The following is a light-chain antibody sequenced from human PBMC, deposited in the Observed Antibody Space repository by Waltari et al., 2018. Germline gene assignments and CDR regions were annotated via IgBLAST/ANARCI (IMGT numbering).Light chain of an antibody. J-gene: IGKJ2*01. CDR2: RAS. V-gene: IGKV1-5*03. CDR1: QRISTW. CDR3: QQYITYYT. Sequence: ETQMTQSHSTLSASEGDRVTIPCRSSQRISTWLAWYQQKPGKAPNLLFYRASNLESGVPSSFSGSGSGTECTLIISSLQPDDFATYYCQQYITYYTFVQGTKLESK.